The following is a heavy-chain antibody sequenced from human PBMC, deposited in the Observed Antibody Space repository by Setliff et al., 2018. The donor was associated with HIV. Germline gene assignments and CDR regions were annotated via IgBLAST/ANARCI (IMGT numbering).Heavy chain of an antibody. D-gene: IGHD4-4*01. CDR2: IKQDGSER. J-gene: IGHJ4*02. CDR3: AQITVMGY. CDR1: GITFSSYW. Sequence: PGGSLRLSCVASGITFSSYWMSWVRQAPGKGLEWVANIKQDGSERSYVDSVKGRFTISRDNAKNSLYLQMNSLRAEDMAVYYCAQITVMGYWGQGTLVTVSS. V-gene: IGHV3-7*01.